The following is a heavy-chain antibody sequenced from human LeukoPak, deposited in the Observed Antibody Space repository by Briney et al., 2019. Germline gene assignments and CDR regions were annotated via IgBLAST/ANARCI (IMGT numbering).Heavy chain of an antibody. J-gene: IGHJ6*02. CDR2: IYYSGST. CDR3: ARHGTTVTTDYYYGMDV. Sequence: SETLSLTCTVSGGSISRSSYYWGWIRQPPGKGLEWIGSIYYSGSTYYNPSLKSRVTISVDTSKNQFSLKLSSVTAADTAVYYCARHGTTVTTDYYYGMDVWGQGTTVTVSS. CDR1: GGSISRSSYY. V-gene: IGHV4-39*01. D-gene: IGHD4-17*01.